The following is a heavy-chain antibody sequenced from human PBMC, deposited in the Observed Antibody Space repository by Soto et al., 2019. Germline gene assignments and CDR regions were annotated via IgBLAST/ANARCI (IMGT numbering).Heavy chain of an antibody. V-gene: IGHV1-18*01. CDR3: ARDLYDVWSGYRQSAFDI. D-gene: IGHD3-3*01. J-gene: IGHJ3*02. CDR1: GYTFTSYG. Sequence: VQLVHSGAEVKEPGASVKVSCKASGYTFTSYGISWVRQAPGQGLEWMGWISTYNGNTNFAQKLQGRVTMTTDTSTSTAYMALRSLRSDDTAVYYCARDLYDVWSGYRQSAFDIWGQGTMVTVSS. CDR2: ISTYNGNT.